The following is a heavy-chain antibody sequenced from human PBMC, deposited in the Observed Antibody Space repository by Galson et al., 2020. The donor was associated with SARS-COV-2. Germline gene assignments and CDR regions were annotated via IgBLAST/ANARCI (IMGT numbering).Heavy chain of an antibody. CDR2: ISWNSGSI. V-gene: IGHV3-9*01. Sequence: GGSLRLSCAASGFTFDDYAMHWVRQAPGKGLEWVSGISWNSGSIGYADSVKGRFTISRDNAKNSLYLQMNSLRAEDTALYYCAKMGGGDYGDDYWGQGTLVTVSS. J-gene: IGHJ4*02. CDR3: AKMGGGDYGDDY. D-gene: IGHD4-17*01. CDR1: GFTFDDYA.